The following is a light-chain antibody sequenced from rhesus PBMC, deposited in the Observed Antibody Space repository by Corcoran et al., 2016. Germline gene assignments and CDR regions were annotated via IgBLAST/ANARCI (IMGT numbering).Light chain of an antibody. CDR2: GAS. J-gene: IGKJ1*01. CDR3: LQSSNWPRT. Sequence: EIVMTQSPATLALSPGERATLSCRASQSVSSYLAWYQQKPGQAPRLLIYGASSRATGIPDRFSGSGSVKEFTLSISSLEPEDVGVYFCLQSSNWPRTFGQGTKVEIK. CDR1: QSVSSY. V-gene: IGKV3-24*04.